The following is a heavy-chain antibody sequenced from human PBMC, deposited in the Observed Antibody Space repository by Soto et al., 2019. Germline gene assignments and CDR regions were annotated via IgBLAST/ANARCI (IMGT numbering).Heavy chain of an antibody. V-gene: IGHV3-30*18. CDR1: GFTFSSYG. J-gene: IGHJ4*02. CDR2: ISYDGSNK. CDR3: AKEMSCRGAFDY. D-gene: IGHD3-16*02. Sequence: GGSLRLSCAASGFTFSSYGMHWVRQAPGKGLEWVAVISYDGSNKYYADSVKGRFTISRDNSKNTADVQMNSPRAEDTAVYYCAKEMSCRGAFDYWGQGTLVTVSA.